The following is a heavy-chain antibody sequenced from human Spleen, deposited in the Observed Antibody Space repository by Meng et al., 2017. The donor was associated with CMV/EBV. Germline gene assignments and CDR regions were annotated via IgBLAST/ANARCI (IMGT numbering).Heavy chain of an antibody. J-gene: IGHJ4*02. D-gene: IGHD2-2*01. V-gene: IGHV3-30*02. CDR3: AKGGGPVAPSGY. CDR1: GLNFSSYG. Sequence: GGSLRLSCAASGLNFSSYGMHWVRQAPGKGLEWVAFIRDDGTNKYYADSVKGRFTISRDNSKNTLYLQMNSPRAEDTAVYYCAKGGGPVAPSGYWGQGTLVTVSS. CDR2: IRDDGTNK.